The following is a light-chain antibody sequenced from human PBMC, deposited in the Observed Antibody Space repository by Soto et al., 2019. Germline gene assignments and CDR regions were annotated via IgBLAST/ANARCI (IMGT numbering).Light chain of an antibody. Sequence: VLTQPPSASVTPGQRVSISCSGSSSNIGNNTVNWYQQFPETAPRLLIYTTNQRPSGVPDRFSGSKSGTSASLAISGLQSEDEADYYCAAWDDSLNGPVFGGGTQLTVL. CDR3: AAWDDSLNGPV. CDR1: SSNIGNNT. CDR2: TTN. J-gene: IGLJ3*02. V-gene: IGLV1-44*01.